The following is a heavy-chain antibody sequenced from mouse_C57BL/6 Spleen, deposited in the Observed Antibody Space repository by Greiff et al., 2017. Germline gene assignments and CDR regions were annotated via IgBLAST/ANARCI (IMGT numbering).Heavy chain of an antibody. V-gene: IGHV5-17*01. CDR3: ARTGSSPFDY. CDR2: ISSGSSTI. CDR1: GFTFSDYG. J-gene: IGHJ2*01. D-gene: IGHD1-1*01. Sequence: EVKLMESGGGLVKPGGSLKLSCAASGFTFSDYGMHWVRQAPEKGLAWVAYISSGSSTIYYADTVKGRFTISRDNAKTTLFLQMTSLRSEDTAMYYCARTGSSPFDYWGQGTTLTVSS.